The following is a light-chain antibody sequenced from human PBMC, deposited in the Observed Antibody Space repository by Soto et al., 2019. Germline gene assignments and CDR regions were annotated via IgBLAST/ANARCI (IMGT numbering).Light chain of an antibody. CDR3: QQRSNWPIT. CDR2: DAS. Sequence: EIVLTQSPSTLYLSPVDSATLSCMATRSVSSYLAWYQQKPGQAPRLLIYDASSRPTDIPARFSGSGSGTDFTLTISSLEPEDFALYYCQQRSNWPITFGQGTRLEIK. CDR1: RSVSSY. V-gene: IGKV3-11*01. J-gene: IGKJ5*01.